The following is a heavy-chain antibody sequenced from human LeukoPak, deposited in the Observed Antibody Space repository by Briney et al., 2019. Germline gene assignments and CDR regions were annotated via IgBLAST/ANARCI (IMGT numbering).Heavy chain of an antibody. V-gene: IGHV4-31*03. CDR3: ARYGSAAAQADY. CDR1: GGSISSGDYY. D-gene: IGHD2-2*01. Sequence: PSETLSLTCIVSGGSISSGDYYWTWIRQHPEKGLEWIGHIYYTGSTYYNPSLKSRIAISVDTSKNQFSLKLSSVTAADTAVYYCARYGSAAAQADYWGQGTLVTVSS. CDR2: IYYTGST. J-gene: IGHJ4*02.